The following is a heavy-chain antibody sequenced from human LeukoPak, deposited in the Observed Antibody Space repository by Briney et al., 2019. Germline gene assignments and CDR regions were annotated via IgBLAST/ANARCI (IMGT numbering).Heavy chain of an antibody. J-gene: IGHJ4*02. V-gene: IGHV3-74*01. CDR1: GFTFSSYW. CDR3: ARARYRAHFDY. Sequence: GGSLRLSCAASGFTFSSYWMHRVRQAPGKGLVWVSRINSDGSSTSYADSVEGRFTISRDNAKNTLYPQMNSLRAEDTAVYYCARARYRAHFDYWGQGTLVTVSS. CDR2: INSDGSST. D-gene: IGHD3-16*02.